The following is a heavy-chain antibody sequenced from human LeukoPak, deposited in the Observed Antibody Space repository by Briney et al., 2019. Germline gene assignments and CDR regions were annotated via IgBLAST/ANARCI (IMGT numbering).Heavy chain of an antibody. CDR2: IGSSSSYT. V-gene: IGHV3-11*06. CDR1: GFTFSDYY. Sequence: PGGSLRLSCAASGFTFSDYYMSWIRQAPGKGLEWVSYIGSSSSYTNYADSVKGRFTISRDNAKNSLYLQMNSLRAEDTAVYYCARDVENYYVTFDPWGQGTLVTVSS. D-gene: IGHD3-10*02. J-gene: IGHJ5*02. CDR3: ARDVENYYVTFDP.